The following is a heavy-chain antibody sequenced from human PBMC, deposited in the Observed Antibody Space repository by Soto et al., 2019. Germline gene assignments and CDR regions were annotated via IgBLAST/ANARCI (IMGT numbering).Heavy chain of an antibody. CDR2: IFHSATT. J-gene: IGHJ4*02. CDR3: ARGIVLAGIHYFDS. CDR1: GDSINSGAFS. V-gene: IGHV4-30-2*01. D-gene: IGHD6-19*01. Sequence: QLQLQESGSGLVKPSQTLSLTCSISGDSINSGAFSWTWIRQPPGKGLEWIGCIFHSATTYYNPSLRSRVTISGDRSKSQFSRNLSSVTAADTAVYFCARGIVLAGIHYFDSWGQGMLVTVSS.